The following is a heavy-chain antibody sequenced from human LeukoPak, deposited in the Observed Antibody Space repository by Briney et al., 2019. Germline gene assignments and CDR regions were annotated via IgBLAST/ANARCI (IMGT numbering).Heavy chain of an antibody. CDR2: IYHSGTT. D-gene: IGHD2-15*01. CDR1: GASFSGHY. V-gene: IGHV4-34*01. CDR3: ARVLCSGGTCYSDFDY. J-gene: IGHJ4*02. Sequence: SETLSLTCAVYGASFSGHYWTWIRQPPGKGLEWIGEIYHSGTTNYNPSLKSRVSISVDKSKNQFSLKLSSVSAADTAVYYCARVLCSGGTCYSDFDYWGQGTQVTVSS.